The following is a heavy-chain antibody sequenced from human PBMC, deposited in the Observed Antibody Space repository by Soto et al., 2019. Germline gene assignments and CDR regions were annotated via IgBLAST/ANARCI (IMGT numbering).Heavy chain of an antibody. Sequence: QVQLVESGGGVVQPGRSLRLSCAASGFTFSSYAMYWVRQAPGKGLEWVAVISYDGNNKYYADSVKGRFTISRDNSKNTLYLPMNSLSAEDTAVYYCARAGCDGGSCYTLVGLRYGMDVWGQGTTVTVSS. CDR3: ARAGCDGGSCYTLVGLRYGMDV. CDR2: ISYDGNNK. CDR1: GFTFSSYA. D-gene: IGHD2-15*01. V-gene: IGHV3-30-3*01. J-gene: IGHJ6*02.